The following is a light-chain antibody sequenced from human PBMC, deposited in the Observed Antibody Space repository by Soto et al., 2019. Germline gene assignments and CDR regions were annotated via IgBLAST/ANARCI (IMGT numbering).Light chain of an antibody. V-gene: IGKV1-5*03. J-gene: IGKJ4*01. CDR1: QSIGAS. Sequence: DIQMTQSSSTLYASVGDRVTITCRASQSIGASLAWFQQKPGKAPNLLIYKASSLESGVPSRFSGSGSGTEFTLTISTLQPDDFATYYCQQYNSSPLTFGGGTKVEIK. CDR3: QQYNSSPLT. CDR2: KAS.